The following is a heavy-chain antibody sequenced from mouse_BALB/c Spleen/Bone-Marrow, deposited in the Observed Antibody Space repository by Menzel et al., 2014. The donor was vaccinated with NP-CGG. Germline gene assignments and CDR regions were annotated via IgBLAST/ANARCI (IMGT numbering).Heavy chain of an antibody. CDR2: INSNGGST. CDR3: ARDYYGSSDY. CDR1: GFTFSSYG. V-gene: IGHV5-6-3*01. Sequence: DVQLVESGGGLVQPGGSLKLSCAASGFTFSSYGMSWVRQTPDKRLELVATINSNGGSTYYPDSVEGRFTISRDNAKNTLYLQMSSLKSEDTAMYYCARDYYGSSDYWGQGTTLTVSS. D-gene: IGHD1-1*01. J-gene: IGHJ2*01.